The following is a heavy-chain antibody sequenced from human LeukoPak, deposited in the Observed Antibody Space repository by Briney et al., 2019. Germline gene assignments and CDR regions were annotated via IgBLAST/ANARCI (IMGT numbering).Heavy chain of an antibody. CDR1: GFTFSSYS. Sequence: PGGSLRLSCAASGFTFSSYSMDWVRQAPGKGLEWVSSISSSSSYIYYADSVKGRFTISRDNAKNSLYLQMNSLRAEDTAVYYCARDRVLLWFGELFPFFDCWGQGTLVTVSS. D-gene: IGHD3-10*01. V-gene: IGHV3-21*01. J-gene: IGHJ4*02. CDR3: ARDRVLLWFGELFPFFDC. CDR2: ISSSSSYI.